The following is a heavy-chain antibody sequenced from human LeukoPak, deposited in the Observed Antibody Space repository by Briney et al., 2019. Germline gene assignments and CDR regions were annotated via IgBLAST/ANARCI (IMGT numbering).Heavy chain of an antibody. J-gene: IGHJ6*03. CDR2: IYTSGST. V-gene: IGHV4-4*09. D-gene: IGHD1-26*01. CDR1: GGSISSYY. CDR3: ARHRIVGATPYYYYYYMDV. Sequence: SETLSLTCTVSGGSISSYYWSWIRQPPGKGLEWIGYIYTSGSTNYNPSLKSRVTISVDTSKNQFSLKLSSVTAADTAVYCCARHRIVGATPYYYYYYMDVWGKGTTVTVSS.